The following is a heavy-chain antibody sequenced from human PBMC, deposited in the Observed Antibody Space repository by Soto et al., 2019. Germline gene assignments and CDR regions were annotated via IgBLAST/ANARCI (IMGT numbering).Heavy chain of an antibody. CDR2: IYYSGST. CDR1: GGSISSGGYY. D-gene: IGHD3-22*01. Sequence: SETLSLTCTVSGGSISSGGYYWSWIRQHPGKGLEWIGYIYYSGSTYYNPSLKSRVTISVDTSKNQFSLKLSSVTAADKAVYYCARLNYYDRSGKDAFDSWGQGKMVTVSS. V-gene: IGHV4-31*03. CDR3: ARLNYYDRSGKDAFDS. J-gene: IGHJ3*02.